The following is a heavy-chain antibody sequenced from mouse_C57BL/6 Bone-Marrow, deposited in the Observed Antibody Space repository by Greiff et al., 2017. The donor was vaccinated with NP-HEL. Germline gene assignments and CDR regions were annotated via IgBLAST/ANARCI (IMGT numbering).Heavy chain of an antibody. CDR2: INPNNGGT. J-gene: IGHJ2*01. Sequence: VQLQQSGPELVKPGASVKISCKASGYTFTDYYMNWVKQSHGKSLEWIGDINPNNGGTSYNQKFKGKATLTVDKSSSTAYMELRSLTSEDSAVYYYARYSNCSLIDYWGQGTTLTVSS. CDR3: ARYSNCSLIDY. D-gene: IGHD2-5*01. CDR1: GYTFTDYY. V-gene: IGHV1-26*01.